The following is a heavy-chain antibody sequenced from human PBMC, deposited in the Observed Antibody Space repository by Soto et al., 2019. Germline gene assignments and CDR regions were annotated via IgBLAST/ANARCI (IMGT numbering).Heavy chain of an antibody. J-gene: IGHJ6*03. D-gene: IGHD3-3*01. Sequence: GGSLRLSCAASGFTFSSYWMHWVRQAPGKGLVWVSRINSDGSSTSYADSVKGRFTISRDNAKNTLYRQMNSLRAEDTAVYYCARENYDFWSGPPGDYYYYYYMDVWGKGTTVTVSS. CDR2: INSDGSST. V-gene: IGHV3-74*01. CDR3: ARENYDFWSGPPGDYYYYYYMDV. CDR1: GFTFSSYW.